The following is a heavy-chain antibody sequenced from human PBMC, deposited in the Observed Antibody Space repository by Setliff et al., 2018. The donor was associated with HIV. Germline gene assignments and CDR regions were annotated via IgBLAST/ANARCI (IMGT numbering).Heavy chain of an antibody. D-gene: IGHD5-12*01. CDR2: INHSGST. V-gene: IGHV4-34*01. Sequence: SETLSLTCAVYGGSFSGYYWSWIRQPPGKGLEWIGEINHSGSTNYSPSLKSRVTISLNTSKNQFSLKLSSVSAADTAVYYCARLGPSIDPRWLQYFDYWGQGTLVTVSS. J-gene: IGHJ4*02. CDR3: ARLGPSIDPRWLQYFDY. CDR1: GGSFSGYY.